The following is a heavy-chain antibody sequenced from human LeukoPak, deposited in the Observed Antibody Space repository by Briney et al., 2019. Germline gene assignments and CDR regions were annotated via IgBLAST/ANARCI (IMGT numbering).Heavy chain of an antibody. CDR1: GFTFSNAW. CDR2: IKSKTDGGTT. V-gene: IGHV3-15*01. J-gene: IGHJ4*02. CDR3: TTVVFDY. Sequence: GGSLRLSCAASGFTFSNAWMSWVRQAPGKELEWVGSIKSKTDGGTTDYAAPVKGRFTISRDDSENTLYLQMNSLKTEDTAVYYCTTVVFDYWGQGTLVTVSS.